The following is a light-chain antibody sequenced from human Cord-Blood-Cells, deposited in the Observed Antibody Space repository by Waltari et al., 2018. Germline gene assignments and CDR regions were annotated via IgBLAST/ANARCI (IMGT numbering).Light chain of an antibody. CDR3: CSYAGSSTVVV. V-gene: IGLV2-23*03. CDR1: SSDVGSYNL. Sequence: QSALTQPASVSGSPGQSITISCTGTSSDVGSYNLVTWSQQHPGKAPKPMIYEGSKQPSGVSTRFPRSKSGHPASLTISGLQAEDEPDYYCCSYAGSSTVVVFGGGTKLPVL. CDR2: EGS. J-gene: IGLJ2*01.